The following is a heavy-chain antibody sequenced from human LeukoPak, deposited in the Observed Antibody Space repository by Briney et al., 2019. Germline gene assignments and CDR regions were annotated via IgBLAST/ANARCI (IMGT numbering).Heavy chain of an antibody. D-gene: IGHD3-16*01. CDR2: ISYDGSNK. CDR3: AGAGFDY. Sequence: PGRSLRLSCAASGFTFSSYAMHWVRQAPGKGLEWVAVISYDGSNKYYADSVKGRFTISRDNSKNTLYLQMNSLRAEDTAVYYCAGAGFDYWGQGTLVTASS. CDR1: GFTFSSYA. J-gene: IGHJ4*02. V-gene: IGHV3-30*04.